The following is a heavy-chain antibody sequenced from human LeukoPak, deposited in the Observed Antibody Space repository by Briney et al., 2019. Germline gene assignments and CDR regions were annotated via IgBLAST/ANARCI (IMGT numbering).Heavy chain of an antibody. V-gene: IGHV1-2*06. Sequence: ASVKVSCKASGYTFTGYFMHWVRQAPEQGLEWMGRINPNSGDTNYAQTLQGRVTMTRDTSISTVYMELSRLRSDDTAVYYCARDLSSTSNWELDYWGQGTLVTVSS. CDR2: INPNSGDT. CDR3: ARDLSSTSNWELDY. D-gene: IGHD7-27*01. CDR1: GYTFTGYF. J-gene: IGHJ4*02.